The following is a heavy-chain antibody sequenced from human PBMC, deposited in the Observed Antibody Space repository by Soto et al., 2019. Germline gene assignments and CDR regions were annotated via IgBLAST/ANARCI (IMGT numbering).Heavy chain of an antibody. CDR1: GFTFSDYY. D-gene: IGHD2-2*01. CDR2: ISSSGSTI. V-gene: IGHV3-11*01. Sequence: GGSLRLSCAASGFTFSDYYMSWIRQASGKGLEWVSYISSSGSTIYYADSVKGRFTISRDNAKNSLYLQMNSLRAEDTAVYYWAREVVPPASRVHYYYMDVWGKGTTVTVSS. CDR3: AREVVPPASRVHYYYMDV. J-gene: IGHJ6*03.